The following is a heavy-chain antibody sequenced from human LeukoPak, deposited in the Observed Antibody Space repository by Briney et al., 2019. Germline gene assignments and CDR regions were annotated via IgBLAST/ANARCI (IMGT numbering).Heavy chain of an antibody. CDR2: IYYSGST. CDR3: ARDRNSGWFDP. Sequence: SETLSLTCTVSGGSISSSSYYWGWIRQTPGKGLEWIGSIYYSGSTFYSPSLKSRVTISVDTSKNQFSLKLSSVTAADTAVYYCARDRNSGWFDPWGQGTLVTVSS. J-gene: IGHJ5*02. CDR1: GGSISSSSYY. V-gene: IGHV4-39*07. D-gene: IGHD6-25*01.